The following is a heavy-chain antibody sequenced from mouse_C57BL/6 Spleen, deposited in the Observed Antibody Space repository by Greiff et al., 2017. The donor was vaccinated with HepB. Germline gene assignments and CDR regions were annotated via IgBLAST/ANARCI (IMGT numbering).Heavy chain of an antibody. CDR2: INPYNGDT. D-gene: IGHD2-4*01. Sequence: EVQLQQSGPELVKPGDSVKISCKASGYSFTGYFMNWVMQSHGKSLEWIGRINPYNGDTFYNQKFKGKATLTVEKSSSTAHMELRSLTSEDSAVYYCARLKDYDGGYAMDYWGQGTSVTVSS. J-gene: IGHJ4*01. V-gene: IGHV1-20*01. CDR1: GYSFTGYF. CDR3: ARLKDYDGGYAMDY.